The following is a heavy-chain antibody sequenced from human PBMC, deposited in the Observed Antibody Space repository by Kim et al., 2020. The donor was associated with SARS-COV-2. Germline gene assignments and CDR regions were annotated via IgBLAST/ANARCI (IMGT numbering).Heavy chain of an antibody. V-gene: IGHV3-74*01. Sequence: KGRFTISRDNAKSTLYLQMNSLRAEDTAVYYCARMMGCSSTSCYGNYGMDVWGQGTTVTVSS. CDR3: ARMMGCSSTSCYGNYGMDV. J-gene: IGHJ6*02. D-gene: IGHD2-2*01.